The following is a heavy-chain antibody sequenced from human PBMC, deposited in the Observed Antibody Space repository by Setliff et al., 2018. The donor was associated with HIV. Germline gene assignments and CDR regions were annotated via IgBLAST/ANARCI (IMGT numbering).Heavy chain of an antibody. V-gene: IGHV4-38-2*02. CDR1: GYSIGSRYY. CDR3: ASSPAWRSDFGLHTFDY. Sequence: SETLSLTCTVSGYSIGSRYYWGWIRQPPGKGLEWIGSVYHTGSTYYNPSLKSRVTMSADTSKNQFSLKLGSVTAADTAVYYCASSPAWRSDFGLHTFDYWGQGTLVTVSS. J-gene: IGHJ4*02. D-gene: IGHD2-2*01. CDR2: VYHTGST.